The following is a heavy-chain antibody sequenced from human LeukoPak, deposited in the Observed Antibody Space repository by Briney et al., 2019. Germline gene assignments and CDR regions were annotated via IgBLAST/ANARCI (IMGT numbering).Heavy chain of an antibody. J-gene: IGHJ4*02. Sequence: GGSLRLSCAAPGFTFSSYWMSWVRQAPGKGLEWVANIKQDGSEKYYVDSVKGRFTISRDNAKNSLYLQMNSLRAEDTAVYYCARGGRPSGWLKSGRPTIDYWGQGTLVTVSS. CDR1: GFTFSSYW. CDR2: IKQDGSEK. V-gene: IGHV3-7*01. D-gene: IGHD6-19*01. CDR3: ARGGRPSGWLKSGRPTIDY.